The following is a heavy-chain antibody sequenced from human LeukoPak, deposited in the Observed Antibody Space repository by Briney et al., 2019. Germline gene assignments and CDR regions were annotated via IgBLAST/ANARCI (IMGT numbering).Heavy chain of an antibody. CDR3: ARDQGSLTRSWYTGY. CDR1: GYTFTGYH. D-gene: IGHD6-13*01. J-gene: IGHJ4*02. V-gene: IGHV1-2*06. Sequence: ASVKVSCKASGYTFTGYHIHWVRQAPGQGLEWMGRINPYSGDTNFAQKFQGRVTMTRDTSITTAYMDLSSLTPADTAVYFCARDQGSLTRSWYTGYWGQGTQVTVSS. CDR2: INPYSGDT.